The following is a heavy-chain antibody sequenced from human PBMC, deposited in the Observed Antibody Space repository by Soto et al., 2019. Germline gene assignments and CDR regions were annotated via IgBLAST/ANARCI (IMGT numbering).Heavy chain of an antibody. CDR3: ARDSILTGRSDY. D-gene: IGHD3-9*01. CDR1: GFTFSIYG. Sequence: PGGSLRLSCAASGFTFSIYGVHWVRQAPGKGLEWVAVISYDGSDKYYAESVKGRFTISRDNSKNTLYLQMNSLRAEDTAVYYFARDSILTGRSDYWGQGALVAVSS. J-gene: IGHJ4*02. CDR2: ISYDGSDK. V-gene: IGHV3-30-3*01.